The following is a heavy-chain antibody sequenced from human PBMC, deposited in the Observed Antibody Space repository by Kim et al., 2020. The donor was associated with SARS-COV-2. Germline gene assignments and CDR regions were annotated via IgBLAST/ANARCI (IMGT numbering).Heavy chain of an antibody. V-gene: IGHV1-69*01. CDR3: AREIAVAGTSVVLGD. J-gene: IGHJ4*02. D-gene: IGHD6-19*01. Sequence: QKFQGRVTITADESTSTAYMELSSLRSEDTAVYYCAREIAVAGTSVVLGDWGQGTLVTVSS.